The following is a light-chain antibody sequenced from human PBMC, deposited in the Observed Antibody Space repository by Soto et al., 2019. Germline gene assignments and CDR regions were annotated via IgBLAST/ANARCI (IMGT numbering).Light chain of an antibody. CDR3: SSYAGSNNPVI. CDR1: SSDVGGSKY. CDR2: EVN. V-gene: IGLV2-8*01. Sequence: QSALTQPPSASGSPGRSVTISCTGTSSDVGGSKYVSWFQHHPGKAPKLMIYEVNLRPSGVPDRFSGSKSGNTASLTVSGLQAEDEAAYFCSSYAGSNNPVIFGGGTKVTVL. J-gene: IGLJ2*01.